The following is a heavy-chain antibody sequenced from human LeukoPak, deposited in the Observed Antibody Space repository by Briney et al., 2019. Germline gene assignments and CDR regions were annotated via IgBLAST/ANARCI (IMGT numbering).Heavy chain of an antibody. V-gene: IGHV3-20*01. J-gene: IGHJ4*02. CDR2: INWNGGST. CDR3: ARAGSSGWYHNDY. D-gene: IGHD6-19*01. CDR1: GFTFSSYW. Sequence: PGGSLRLSCAASGFTFSSYWMSWVRQAPGKGLEWVSGINWNGGSTGYADSVKGRFTISRDNAKNSLYLQMNSLRAEDTALYHCARAGSSGWYHNDYWGQGTLVTVSS.